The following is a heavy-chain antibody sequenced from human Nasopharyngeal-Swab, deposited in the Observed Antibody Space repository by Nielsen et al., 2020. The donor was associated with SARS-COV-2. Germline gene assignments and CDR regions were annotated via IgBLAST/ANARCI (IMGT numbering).Heavy chain of an antibody. CDR2: IYYSGST. V-gene: IGHV4-61*01. CDR3: ARDQGDVVTPTSFFDY. D-gene: IGHD4-23*01. J-gene: IGHJ4*02. CDR1: GGSVSSGSYY. Sequence: SETLSLTCTVSGGSVSSGSYYWSWIRQPPGKGLEWIGYIYYSGSTHYNFSLKSRVTISVDTSKNQFSLKLSSVTAADTAVYYWARDQGDVVTPTSFFDYWGQGTLVTVSS.